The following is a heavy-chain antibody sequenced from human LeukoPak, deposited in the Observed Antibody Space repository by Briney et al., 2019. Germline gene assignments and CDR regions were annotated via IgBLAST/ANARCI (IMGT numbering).Heavy chain of an antibody. D-gene: IGHD5-24*01. V-gene: IGHV3-21*01. CDR2: ISSSSSYI. J-gene: IGHJ3*02. CDR1: GFTFSSYG. Sequence: SGGSLRLSCAASGFTFSSYGMNWVRQAPGKGLEWVSSISSSSSYIYYADSVKGRFTISRDNAKNSLYLQMNSLRAEDTAVYYCARGDGYNSNDAFDIWGQGTMVTVSS. CDR3: ARGDGYNSNDAFDI.